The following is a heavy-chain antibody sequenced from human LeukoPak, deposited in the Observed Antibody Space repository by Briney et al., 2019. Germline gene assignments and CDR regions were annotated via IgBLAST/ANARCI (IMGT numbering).Heavy chain of an antibody. J-gene: IGHJ4*02. V-gene: IGHV1-46*01. CDR3: AREWGPPNWGDGRPLDY. CDR2: INPSGGST. Sequence: GASVNVSCKASEYTLTSYYLHWVRQAPGQGLEWMAIINPSGGSTSHAQKFQGRVTITADESTSTAYMELSSLRSEDTAVYYCAREWGPPNWGDGRPLDYWGQGTLVTVSS. CDR1: EYTLTSYY. D-gene: IGHD7-27*01.